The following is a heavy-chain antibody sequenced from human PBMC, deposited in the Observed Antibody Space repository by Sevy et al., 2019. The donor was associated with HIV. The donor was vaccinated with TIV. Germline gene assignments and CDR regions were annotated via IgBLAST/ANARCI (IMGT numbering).Heavy chain of an antibody. J-gene: IGHJ6*03. CDR1: GFTFSSYS. CDR3: ARVPVGYCSSTSCRAALYYYYYYMDV. CDR2: ISSSSSYI. V-gene: IGHV3-21*01. Sequence: GGYLRLSCAASGFTFSSYSMNWVHQAPGKGLEWVSSISSSSSYIYYADSVKGRFTISRDNAKNSLYLQMNSLRAEDTAVYYCARVPVGYCSSTSCRAALYYYYYYMDVWGKGTTVTVSS. D-gene: IGHD2-2*01.